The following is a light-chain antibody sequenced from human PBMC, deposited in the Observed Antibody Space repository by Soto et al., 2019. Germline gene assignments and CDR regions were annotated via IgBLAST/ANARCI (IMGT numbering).Light chain of an antibody. CDR3: QQYYSYSFT. V-gene: IGKV1-8*01. J-gene: IGKJ3*01. CDR1: QGISSY. Sequence: AIRMTQSPSSLSASTGDRVTITCRASQGISSYLAWYQQKPGKAPKLLIYAASSLQSGVQSRFSGSRSGTDFTLTISCLQSEDFATYYCQQYYSYSFTFGPGAKVDIK. CDR2: AAS.